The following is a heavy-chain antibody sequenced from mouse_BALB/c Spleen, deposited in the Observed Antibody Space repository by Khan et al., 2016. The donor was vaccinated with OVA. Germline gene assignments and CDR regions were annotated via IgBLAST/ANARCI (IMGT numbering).Heavy chain of an antibody. CDR2: VSTGGSYT. CDR1: GFTFSTYG. D-gene: IGHD1-1*01. CDR3: TRLAYYYDSEGFAY. V-gene: IGHV5-6*01. Sequence: EVELVESGGDLVKPGGSLKLSCAASGFTFSTYGMSWVRQTPDKRLEWVATVSTGGSYTYYPDSVTGRFTISRDNAKNTLYLHMSGLKSEDTAMFYCTRLAYYYDSEGFAYWGQGTLVTVSA. J-gene: IGHJ3*01.